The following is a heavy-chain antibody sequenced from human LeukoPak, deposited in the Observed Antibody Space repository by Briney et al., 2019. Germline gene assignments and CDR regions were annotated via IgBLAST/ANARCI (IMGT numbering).Heavy chain of an antibody. Sequence: SETLSLTCAVYGGSFSGYYWSWIRQPPGKGLEWIGEINHSGGTNYNPSLKSRVTISVDTSKNQFSLKLSSVTAADTAVYYCARGRSYGSGSYTQIYGMDVWGQGTTVTVS. CDR3: ARGRSYGSGSYTQIYGMDV. D-gene: IGHD3-10*01. CDR2: INHSGGT. V-gene: IGHV4-34*01. J-gene: IGHJ6*02. CDR1: GGSFSGYY.